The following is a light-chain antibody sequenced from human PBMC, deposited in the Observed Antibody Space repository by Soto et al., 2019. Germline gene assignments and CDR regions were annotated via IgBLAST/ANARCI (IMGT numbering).Light chain of an antibody. CDR3: SSYTSGSTRV. CDR1: SSDVGGYNY. V-gene: IGLV2-14*01. Sequence: QSALTQPASVSGSPGQSITISCTGTSSDVGGYNYVSWYQQHPGKAPKLMIYEVSNRPSGVSNRFSGSKSGNTASLTISGLQAEDGADYYCSSYTSGSTRVFGAGTKLTVL. CDR2: EVS. J-gene: IGLJ3*02.